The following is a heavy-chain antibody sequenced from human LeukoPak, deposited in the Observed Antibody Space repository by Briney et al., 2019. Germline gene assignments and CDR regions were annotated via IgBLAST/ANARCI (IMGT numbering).Heavy chain of an antibody. V-gene: IGHV4-31*03. CDR2: VCHDGGT. CDR3: AKEGRDSGGYNGWFEP. D-gene: IGHD2-15*01. Sequence: SGTLSLTCTVSGGSITSGAYCWSWIRQHPGKGLEWIGYVCHDGGTSYNPSLKSRVTVAIDTSKNQFSLKLNSVTAADTAVFYCAKEGRDSGGYNGWFEPWGQGTLVTVSS. CDR1: GGSITSGAYC. J-gene: IGHJ5*02.